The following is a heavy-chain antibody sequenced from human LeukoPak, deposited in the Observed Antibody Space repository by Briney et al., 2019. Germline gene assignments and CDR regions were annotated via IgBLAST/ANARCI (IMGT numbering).Heavy chain of an antibody. V-gene: IGHV4-39*01. CDR2: IYYSGST. CDR3: ARHGCTSTSCRLYYYYYYYMDV. Sequence: SETLSLTCTVSGGSISSSSYYWGWIRQPPGKGLEWIGSIYYSGSTYYNPSLKSRVTISVDTSKNQFSLNLSSVTAADTAIYYCARHGCTSTSCRLYYYYYYYMDVWGKGTTVTISS. D-gene: IGHD2-2*01. J-gene: IGHJ6*03. CDR1: GGSISSSSYY.